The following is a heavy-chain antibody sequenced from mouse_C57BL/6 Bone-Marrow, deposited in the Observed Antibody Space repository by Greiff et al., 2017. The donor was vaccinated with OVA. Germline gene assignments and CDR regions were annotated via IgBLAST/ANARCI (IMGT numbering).Heavy chain of an antibody. CDR1: GYTFTSYW. CDR3: ARGGYYDYAMDY. D-gene: IGHD2-3*01. CDR2: IDPSDSYT. V-gene: IGHV1-50*01. J-gene: IGHJ4*01. Sequence: QVQLQQSGAELVKPGASVKLSCKASGYTFTSYWMQWVKQRPGQGLEWIGEIDPSDSYTNYNQKFKGKATLTVDTSSSTAYMQLSSLTSEDSAVYYCARGGYYDYAMDYWGQGTSVTVSA.